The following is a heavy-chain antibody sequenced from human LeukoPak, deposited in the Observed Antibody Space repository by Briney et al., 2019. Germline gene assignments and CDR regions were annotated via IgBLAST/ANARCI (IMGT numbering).Heavy chain of an antibody. CDR2: ISSSSSYI. V-gene: IGHV3-21*01. Sequence: GGSLRLSCAASGFTFSSYSMNWVRQAPGKGLEWVSSISSSSSYIYYADSVKGRFTISRDNAKNSLYLQMNSLRAEDTAVYYCARDGDIVVVPAAIQRNYYYYGMEVWGKGTTVTVSS. J-gene: IGHJ6*04. CDR3: ARDGDIVVVPAAIQRNYYYYGMEV. D-gene: IGHD2-2*01. CDR1: GFTFSSYS.